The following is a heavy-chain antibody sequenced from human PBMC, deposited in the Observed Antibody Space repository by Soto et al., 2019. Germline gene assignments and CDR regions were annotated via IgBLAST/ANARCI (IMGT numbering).Heavy chain of an antibody. V-gene: IGHV3-53*01. D-gene: IGHD6-6*01. Sequence: LRLSCAASGFSVSSSYMSWVRQAPGKGLEWVSVIYSGGSTYYADSVKGRFTLSRDNSKNTLFLQMNSLRAEDTAVYYCAREGSSSFWGQGTLVTVS. J-gene: IGHJ4*02. CDR3: AREGSSSF. CDR1: GFSVSSSY. CDR2: IYSGGST.